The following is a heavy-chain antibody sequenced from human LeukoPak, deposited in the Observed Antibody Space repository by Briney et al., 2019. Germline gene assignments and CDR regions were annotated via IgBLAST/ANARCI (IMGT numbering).Heavy chain of an antibody. J-gene: IGHJ3*02. CDR2: IYTSGST. CDR3: ARGSVPYYYDSSGYYDAFDI. D-gene: IGHD3-22*01. Sequence: SETLSLTCTVSGGSIRSYYWSWIRQPAGKGLEWIGRIYTSGSTNYNPSLKSRVTMSVDTSKNQFSLKLSSVTAVDTAVYYCARGSVPYYYDSSGYYDAFDIWGQGTMVTVSS. CDR1: GGSIRSYY. V-gene: IGHV4-4*07.